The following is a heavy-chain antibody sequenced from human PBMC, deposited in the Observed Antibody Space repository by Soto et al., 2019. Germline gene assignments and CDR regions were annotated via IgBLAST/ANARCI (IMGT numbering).Heavy chain of an antibody. Sequence: VASVKVSCKTSGYTFSSYGFSWVRQAPGQGLEWIGWISGYNGNTNYAQRFQGRVTMTTDTSTSTAYMELRSLRSDDTAVYYCAREGQLGYWGQGTLVTVSS. D-gene: IGHD6-6*01. CDR3: AREGQLGY. J-gene: IGHJ4*02. V-gene: IGHV1-18*01. CDR1: GYTFSSYG. CDR2: ISGYNGNT.